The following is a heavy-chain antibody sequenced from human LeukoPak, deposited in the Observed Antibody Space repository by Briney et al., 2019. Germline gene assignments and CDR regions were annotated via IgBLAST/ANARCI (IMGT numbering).Heavy chain of an antibody. D-gene: IGHD2-2*01. CDR1: GGSISSGGYY. J-gene: IGHJ5*02. CDR2: IYHSGST. V-gene: IGHV4-31*03. Sequence: SETLSLTSTVSGGSISSGGYYWSWTRQHPGKGLEWIGYIYHSGSTYYNPSLKSRVTISADTPKNQFSLKLSSVAAADTAVYYCARRPGAVVPAAGWFDPWGQGTLVTVSS. CDR3: ARRPGAVVPAAGWFDP.